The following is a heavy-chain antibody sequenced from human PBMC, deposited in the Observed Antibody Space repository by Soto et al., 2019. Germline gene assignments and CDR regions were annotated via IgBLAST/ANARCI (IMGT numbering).Heavy chain of an antibody. J-gene: IGHJ4*02. V-gene: IGHV1-69*04. Sequence: ASVKVSCKASGGTFSSYAISWVRQAPGQGLEWMGRIIPILGIANYAQKFQGRVTITADKSTSTAYMELSSLRSEDTAVYFCARGGPSYDFWSGYPYLFDYWGQGTLVTVSS. CDR1: GGTFSSYA. D-gene: IGHD3-3*01. CDR2: IIPILGIA. CDR3: ARGGPSYDFWSGYPYLFDY.